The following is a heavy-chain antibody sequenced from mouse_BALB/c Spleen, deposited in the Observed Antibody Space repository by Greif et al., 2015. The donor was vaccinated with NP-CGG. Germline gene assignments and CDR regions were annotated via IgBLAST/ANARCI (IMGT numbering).Heavy chain of an antibody. CDR3: AKGSSYFDV. V-gene: IGHV14-3*02. D-gene: IGHD1-3*01. CDR2: IDPANGNT. CDR1: GFNIKDTY. Sequence: VQLQQSGAELVKPGASVKLSCTASGFNIKDTYMHWVKQRPEQGLEWIGRIDPANGNTKYDPKFQGKATITADTSSNTAYLQLSSLTSEDTAVYYCAKGSSYFDVWGAGTTVTVSS. J-gene: IGHJ1*01.